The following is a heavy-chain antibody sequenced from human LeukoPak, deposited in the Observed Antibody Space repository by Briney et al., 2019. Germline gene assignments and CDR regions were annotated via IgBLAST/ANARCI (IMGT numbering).Heavy chain of an antibody. V-gene: IGHV4-4*07. CDR2: IYTSGST. D-gene: IGHD2-15*01. CDR3: ARTVGYCSGGSCYSSYYYMDV. CDR1: GGSISSYY. Sequence: SETLSLTCTVSGGSISSYYWSWIRQPAGKGLEWIGRIYTSGSTNYNPSRKSRVTMSVDTSKNQFSLKLSSVTAAETAVYYCARTVGYCSGGSCYSSYYYMDVWGEGTTVTVS. J-gene: IGHJ6*03.